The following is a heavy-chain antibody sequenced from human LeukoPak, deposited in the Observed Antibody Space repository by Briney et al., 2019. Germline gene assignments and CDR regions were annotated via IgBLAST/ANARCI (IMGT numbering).Heavy chain of an antibody. CDR1: GFTFSSYA. Sequence: GGSLRLSCAASGFTFSSYAMSWVRQAPGKGLEWVSAISGSGGSTYYADSVKGRFTISRDNSKNTLCLQMNSLRAEDTAVYYCAKDRLYGSGSYDYWGQGTLVTVSS. V-gene: IGHV3-23*01. CDR2: ISGSGGST. CDR3: AKDRLYGSGSYDY. J-gene: IGHJ4*02. D-gene: IGHD3-10*01.